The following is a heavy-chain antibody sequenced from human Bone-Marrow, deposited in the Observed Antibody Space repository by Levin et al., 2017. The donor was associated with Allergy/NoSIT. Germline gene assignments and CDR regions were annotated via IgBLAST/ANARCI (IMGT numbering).Heavy chain of an antibody. J-gene: IGHJ4*02. CDR3: ARLTTYELWRGDYKFYYDS. CDR1: GYNFTTYW. D-gene: IGHD3-3*01. V-gene: IGHV5-51*01. CDR2: TFPGASDT. Sequence: KRGESLKISCKAFGYNFTTYWIGWVRQMPGKGLEWMGITFPGASDTRYSPSFRGQVTISMDRSTSIVYLQWSSLKAPDTAMYYCARLTTYELWRGDYKFYYDSWGQGTLVTVSS.